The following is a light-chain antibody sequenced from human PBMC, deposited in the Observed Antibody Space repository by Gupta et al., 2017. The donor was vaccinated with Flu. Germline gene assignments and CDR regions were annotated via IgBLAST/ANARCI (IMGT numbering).Light chain of an antibody. CDR3: QQWSNCPPT. V-gene: IGKV3-11*01. CDR2: DVS. Sequence: EIVFTQSPATLSFSPGEIATRSCRASQSVSSYLAWYQQKPGQAPRLLIYDVSNWATGIPARFSGSGSGTDFTLTISSLEPEDFAVYYCQQWSNCPPTFGQGTKMEIK. J-gene: IGKJ2*01. CDR1: QSVSSY.